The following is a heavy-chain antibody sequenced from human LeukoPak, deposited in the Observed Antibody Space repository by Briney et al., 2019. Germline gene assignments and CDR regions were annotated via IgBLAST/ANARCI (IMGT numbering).Heavy chain of an antibody. J-gene: IGHJ4*02. D-gene: IGHD2-2*01. CDR1: GFTFSSYS. CDR3: AKDRPYCSSTSCCHTLWDY. CDR2: ISSSSSTI. Sequence: GGSLRLSCAASGFTFSSYSMNWVRQAPGKGLEWVSYISSSSSTIYYADSVKGRFTISRDNSKNTLYLQMNSLRAEDTAVYYCAKDRPYCSSTSCCHTLWDYWGQGTLVTVSS. V-gene: IGHV3-48*01.